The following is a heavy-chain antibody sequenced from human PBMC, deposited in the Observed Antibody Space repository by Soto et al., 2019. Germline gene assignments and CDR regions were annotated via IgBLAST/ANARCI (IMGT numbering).Heavy chain of an antibody. J-gene: IGHJ4*02. CDR3: ARERGRGTDCWECMDH. V-gene: IGHV3-7*01. D-gene: IGHD2-21*01. CDR2: IKEDGSDK. CDR1: GFTFSIYW. Sequence: PGGSLRLSCEASGFTFSIYWMTWVRQAPGKGLEWVANIKEDGSDKYYVDSVKGRFTISRDNVKNLLYLQMNSLRAEDTAVYYCARERGRGTDCWECMDHWGQGTLVTVSS.